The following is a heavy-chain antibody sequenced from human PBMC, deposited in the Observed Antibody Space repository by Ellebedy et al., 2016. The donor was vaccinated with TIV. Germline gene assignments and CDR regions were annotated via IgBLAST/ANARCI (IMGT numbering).Heavy chain of an antibody. D-gene: IGHD3-10*01. Sequence: AASVKVSCKASGYTFTSYDIYWVGQATGQGLEWMGWMNPNSGNTGHAQNFQGRVTMTRNTSISTAYMELSSLRSEDTAVYYCARGRGYYDSKSYYKGHDYWGQGTLVTVSS. CDR2: MNPNSGNT. CDR1: GYTFTSYD. CDR3: ARGRGYYDSKSYYKGHDY. V-gene: IGHV1-8*01. J-gene: IGHJ4*02.